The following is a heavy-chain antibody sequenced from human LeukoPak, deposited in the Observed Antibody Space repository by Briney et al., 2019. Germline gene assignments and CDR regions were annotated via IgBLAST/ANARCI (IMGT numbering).Heavy chain of an antibody. CDR1: GFTFSSYA. V-gene: IGHV3-23*01. J-gene: IGHJ5*02. Sequence: GGSLRLSCAASGFTFSSYAMSWVRQAPGKGLEWVSAISGSGGSTYYADSVKGRFTISRDNSKNTLYLQMNSLRAEDTAVYHCAKDGSSSWFRYWFDPWGQGTLVTVSS. CDR2: ISGSGGST. D-gene: IGHD6-13*01. CDR3: AKDGSSSWFRYWFDP.